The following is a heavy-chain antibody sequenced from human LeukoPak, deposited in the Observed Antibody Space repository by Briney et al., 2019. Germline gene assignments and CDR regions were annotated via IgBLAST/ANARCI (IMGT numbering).Heavy chain of an antibody. V-gene: IGHV6-1*01. Sequence: SQTLSLTCAISGDNVSSNSVAWNWIRQSPSRGLEWLGRTYYRSKWYNDYAVSVESRVTINPDTSKNQFSLHLNSVTPEDTAVYYCTSGALGYYYMDVWGKGTTVTVSS. CDR2: TYYRSKWYN. CDR1: GDNVSSNSVA. J-gene: IGHJ6*03. D-gene: IGHD3-10*01. CDR3: TSGALGYYYMDV.